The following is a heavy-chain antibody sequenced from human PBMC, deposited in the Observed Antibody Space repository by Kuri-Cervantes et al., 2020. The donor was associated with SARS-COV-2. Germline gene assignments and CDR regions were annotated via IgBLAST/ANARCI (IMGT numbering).Heavy chain of an antibody. V-gene: IGHV3-13*03. J-gene: IGHJ4*02. D-gene: IGHD3-3*01. Sequence: GESLKISCAACGFTFSSYDMHWVRQATGKGLKWVSAIGTAGDTYYPGSVKGQFTISRENAKNSLYLQMNSLRAEDTAVYYCARGDDITIFGVVIKGGTDYWGQGTLVTVSS. CDR1: GFTFSSYD. CDR2: IGTAGDT. CDR3: ARGDDITIFGVVIKGGTDY.